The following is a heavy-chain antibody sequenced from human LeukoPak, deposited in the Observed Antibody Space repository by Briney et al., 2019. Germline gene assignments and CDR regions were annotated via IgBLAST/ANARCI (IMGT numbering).Heavy chain of an antibody. V-gene: IGHV1-18*01. CDR3: ATYGLGYCSGGSCYSPLELDY. Sequence: VASVKVSCKASGYTFTSYGISWVRQAPGQGLEWMGWISAYNVNTNYAQKLQGRVTMTTDTSTSTAYMELRSLRSDDTAVYYCATYGLGYCSGGSCYSPLELDYWGQGTLVTVSS. CDR2: ISAYNVNT. CDR1: GYTFTSYG. J-gene: IGHJ4*02. D-gene: IGHD2-15*01.